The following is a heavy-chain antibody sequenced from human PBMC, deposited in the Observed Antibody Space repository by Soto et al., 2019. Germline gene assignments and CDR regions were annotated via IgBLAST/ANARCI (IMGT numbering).Heavy chain of an antibody. D-gene: IGHD2-8*01. CDR1: GSSFSSYA. J-gene: IGHJ4*02. V-gene: IGHV3-23*01. CDR3: GGFCTNGVCSNAGFD. Sequence: EVQLLESGGGLENPGGSLRLSCAASGSSFSSYAMSWVRQAPGKGLEWVSGISGSGGSTYYADSVKGRFTISRDNSKDTLFLQMNSLRPEDTAVYYCGGFCTNGVCSNAGFDWGQGTLVTVSS. CDR2: ISGSGGST.